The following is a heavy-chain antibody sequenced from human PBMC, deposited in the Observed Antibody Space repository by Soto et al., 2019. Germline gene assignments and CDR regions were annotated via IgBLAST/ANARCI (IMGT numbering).Heavy chain of an antibody. J-gene: IGHJ4*02. D-gene: IGHD6-13*01. V-gene: IGHV1-18*01. CDR2: ISAYNGNT. CDR1: GYTFTSYG. CDR3: ARVGIAAAGTSPPDY. Sequence: ASVXVSCKASGYTFTSYGISWVRQAPGQGLEWMGWISAYNGNTNYAQKLQGRVTMTTDTSTSTAYMELRSLRSDDTAVYYCARVGIAAAGTSPPDYWGQGTLVTLSS.